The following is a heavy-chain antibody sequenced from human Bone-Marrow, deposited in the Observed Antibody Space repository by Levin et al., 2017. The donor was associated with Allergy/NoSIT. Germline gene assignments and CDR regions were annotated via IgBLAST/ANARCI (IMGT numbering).Heavy chain of an antibody. CDR3: TSVGTLTALYTD. Sequence: PGESLKISCVASGISFRNAWMSWVRQGPGKGPEWVGRIKSKSDGGAIDYAAPLKGRFIISRDDSKNTVYLQMNSLKTEDTGIYYCTSVGTLTALYTDWGQGTLVTVSS. CDR2: IKSKSDGGAI. D-gene: IGHD2-21*02. V-gene: IGHV3-15*01. CDR1: GISFRNAW. J-gene: IGHJ4*02.